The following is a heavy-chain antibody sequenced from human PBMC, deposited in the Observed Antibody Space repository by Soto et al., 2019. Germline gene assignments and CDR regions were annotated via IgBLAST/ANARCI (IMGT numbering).Heavy chain of an antibody. V-gene: IGHV1-2*02. CDR1: EYSFTGHY. D-gene: IGHD3-16*02. CDR3: ARVPVWGSYLPPHPFDY. J-gene: IGHJ4*02. CDR2: IDPKSGDT. Sequence: ASVKVSCKASEYSFTGHYLHWVRQAPGQGLEWMGWIDPKSGDTNYAQKFQDRVTMTRDTSISTAYMDLSRLRSDDTAVYYCARVPVWGSYLPPHPFDYWGQGTLVTVSS.